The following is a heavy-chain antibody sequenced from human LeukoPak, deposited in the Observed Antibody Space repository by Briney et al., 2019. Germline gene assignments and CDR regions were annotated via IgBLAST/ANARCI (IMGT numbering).Heavy chain of an antibody. D-gene: IGHD6-13*01. CDR1: GGSFSGYY. Sequence: PSETLSLTCAVYGGSFSGYYWSWIRQPPGKGLEWIGEINHSGSTNYNPSLKSRVTISVDTSKNQFSLKLSSVTAADTAVYYCARDSSWGLFDYWGQGTLVTVSS. J-gene: IGHJ4*02. CDR3: ARDSSWGLFDY. CDR2: INHSGST. V-gene: IGHV4-34*01.